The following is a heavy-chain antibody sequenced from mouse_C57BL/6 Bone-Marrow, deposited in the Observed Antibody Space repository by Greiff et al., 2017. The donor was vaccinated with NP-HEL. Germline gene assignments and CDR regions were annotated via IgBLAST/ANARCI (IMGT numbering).Heavy chain of an antibody. CDR2: IDPENGDT. J-gene: IGHJ3*01. Sequence: EVQGVESGAELVRPGASVKLSCTASGFNIKDDYMHWVKQRPEQGLAWIGWIDPENGDTEYASKFQGKATITADTSSNTAYLQLSSLTSEDTAVYYCTFLLPFAYWGQGTLVTVSA. D-gene: IGHD1-1*01. CDR1: GFNIKDDY. CDR3: TFLLPFAY. V-gene: IGHV14-4*01.